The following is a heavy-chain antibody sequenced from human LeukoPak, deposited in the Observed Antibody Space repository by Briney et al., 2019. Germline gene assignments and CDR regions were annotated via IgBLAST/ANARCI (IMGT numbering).Heavy chain of an antibody. Sequence: QPGGSLRLSCAASGFTFSSYGMSWVRQAPGKGLEWVSAISGSGGSTYYADSVKGRFTISRDNSKNTLYLQMNSLRAEDTAVYYCAKERAPPTMTVLRYFDWLSELPDYWGQGTLVTVSS. CDR1: GFTFSSYG. CDR2: ISGSGGST. V-gene: IGHV3-23*01. D-gene: IGHD3-9*01. CDR3: AKERAPPTMTVLRYFDWLSELPDY. J-gene: IGHJ4*02.